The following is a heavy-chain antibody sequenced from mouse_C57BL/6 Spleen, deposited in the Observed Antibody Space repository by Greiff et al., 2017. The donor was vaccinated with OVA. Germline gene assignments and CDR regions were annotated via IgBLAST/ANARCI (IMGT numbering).Heavy chain of an antibody. CDR3: ARRGVDGFPMDY. CDR1: GYTFTSYW. Sequence: VQLQQPGAELVKPGASVKLSCKASGYTFTSYWMQWVKQRPGQGLEWIGEIDPSGSYTNYTQKFKGKATLTVDTSTSSDYMQLSSLTSEDSAVYYCARRGVDGFPMDYWGQGTSVTVSS. D-gene: IGHD2-3*01. J-gene: IGHJ4*01. V-gene: IGHV1-50*01. CDR2: IDPSGSYT.